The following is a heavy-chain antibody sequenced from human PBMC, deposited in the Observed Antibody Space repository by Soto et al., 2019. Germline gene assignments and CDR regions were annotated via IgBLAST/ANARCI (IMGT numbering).Heavy chain of an antibody. CDR3: ARESEDLTSNFDY. CDR1: GFTFTRYS. J-gene: IGHJ4*02. Sequence: LRLSCAASGFTFTRYSMNWVRQAPGKGLEWVSSISSTTNYIYYGDSMKGRFTISRDNAKDSLYLEMNSLRAEDTAVYYCARESEDLTSNFDYWGQGTLVTVSS. V-gene: IGHV3-21*06. CDR2: ISSTTNYI.